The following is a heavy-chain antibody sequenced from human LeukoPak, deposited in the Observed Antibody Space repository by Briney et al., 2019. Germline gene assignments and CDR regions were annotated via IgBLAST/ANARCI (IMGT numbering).Heavy chain of an antibody. CDR1: GVSIGTSTHY. CDR3: VRQGGWGGAASLIDF. CDR2: MFYGGST. Sequence: SETLSLTCTVSGVSIGTSTHYWAWIRQPPGTGLEWIASMFYGGSTYYNASLRSRVSLSVDTSRNQFSLRLTSVTASDTAIFYCVRQGGWGGAASLIDFWGQGTLVTVSS. J-gene: IGHJ4*02. V-gene: IGHV4-39*01. D-gene: IGHD2-15*01.